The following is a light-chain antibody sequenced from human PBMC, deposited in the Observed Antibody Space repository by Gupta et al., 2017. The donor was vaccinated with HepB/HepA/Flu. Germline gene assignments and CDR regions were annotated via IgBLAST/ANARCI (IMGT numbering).Light chain of an antibody. CDR1: SSNIGSNT. CDR2: SKN. J-gene: IGLJ2*01. CDR3: AAWDDSLNGPHVV. Sequence: QSVLTQPPSASGTPGQRVTISCSGSSSNIGSNTVNWYQQLPGTAPKFLIYSKNQRPSGVPDRFSGSKSGTSASLAISGLQSEDEADYYCAAWDDSLNGPHVVFGGGTKLTVL. V-gene: IGLV1-44*01.